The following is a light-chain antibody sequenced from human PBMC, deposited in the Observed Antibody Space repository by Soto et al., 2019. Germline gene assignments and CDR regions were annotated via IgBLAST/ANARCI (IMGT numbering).Light chain of an antibody. Sequence: DIFMTHSPVSLPGTPGQPASISCKTTQSLLHSDGKTYLYWYLQKPGQPPHLLIYEAFNRFSGVPARFSGSGSGTIFTLRISRVEAEDVGLYYCRQGMHAPYTFGQGTKLAIK. V-gene: IGKV2D-29*01. CDR1: QSLLHSDGKTY. J-gene: IGKJ2*01. CDR2: EAF. CDR3: RQGMHAPYT.